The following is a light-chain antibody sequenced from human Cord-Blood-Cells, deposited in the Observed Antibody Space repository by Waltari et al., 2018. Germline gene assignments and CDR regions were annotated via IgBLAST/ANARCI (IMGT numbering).Light chain of an antibody. CDR2: DAS. J-gene: IGKJ2*01. Sequence: DIQMTQSQSSLSASVGDRVTITCQASQDISNYLNWYQQKPGKAPKLLIYDASNLETGVPSRFSGSGSGTDFTFTISSLQPEDIATYYCQQYDNLSYTSGQGTKLEIK. V-gene: IGKV1-33*01. CDR1: QDISNY. CDR3: QQYDNLSYT.